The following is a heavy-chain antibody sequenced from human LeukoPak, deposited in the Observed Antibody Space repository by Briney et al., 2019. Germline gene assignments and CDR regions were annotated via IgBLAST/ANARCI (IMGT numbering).Heavy chain of an antibody. CDR3: ARDGYSYGFMLAFDI. J-gene: IGHJ3*02. CDR1: GFTFSTYS. CDR2: ITGSSRTI. V-gene: IGHV3-48*01. D-gene: IGHD5-18*01. Sequence: GGSLRLSCAASGFTFSTYSMNWVRQAPGKGLEWVSYITGSSRTIYYADSVKGRFTISRDNAKNSLYLQMNSLRAEDTAVYYCARDGYSYGFMLAFDIWGLGTRVTVSS.